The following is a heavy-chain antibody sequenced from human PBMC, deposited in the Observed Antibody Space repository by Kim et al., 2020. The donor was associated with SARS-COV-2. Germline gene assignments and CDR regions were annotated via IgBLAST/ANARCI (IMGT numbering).Heavy chain of an antibody. CDR3: ARDATDEYCSGGSCWPSYGMDV. CDR1: GGSISSYY. D-gene: IGHD2-15*01. J-gene: IGHJ6*02. CDR2: IYYSVST. Sequence: SETLSLTCTVSGGSISSYYWSWIRQPPGKGLEWMGYIYYSVSTNYNPSLKSRVTISVDTSKNQFSLKLSSVTAADTAVYYCARDATDEYCSGGSCWPSYGMDVWGQGTTVTVSS. V-gene: IGHV4-59*01.